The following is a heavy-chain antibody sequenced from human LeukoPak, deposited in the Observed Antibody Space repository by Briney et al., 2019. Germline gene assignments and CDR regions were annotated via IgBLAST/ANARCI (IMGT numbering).Heavy chain of an antibody. J-gene: IGHJ2*01. Sequence: SETLSLTCTVSGGSISSYYRSWIRQPPGKGLEWIWYIYYSGSTNYNPSLKSRVTISVDTSKNQFSLKLSSVTAADTAVYYCAREDSPEGSLYWYFDLWGRGTLVTVSS. CDR1: GGSISSYY. CDR3: AREDSPEGSLYWYFDL. CDR2: IYYSGST. D-gene: IGHD2-21*01. V-gene: IGHV4-59*01.